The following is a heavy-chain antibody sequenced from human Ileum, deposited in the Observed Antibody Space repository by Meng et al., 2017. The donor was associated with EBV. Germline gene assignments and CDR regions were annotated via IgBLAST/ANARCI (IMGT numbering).Heavy chain of an antibody. J-gene: IGHJ4*02. Sequence: QVHLLQSGAEVTTPGASVTVSCKASGFTFTNYGFTWVRQAPGQGLEWMGWISANNGDRHYAQKFQDRVTLTTDGYTPTVYMELRSLRSDDTAVYFCARKPTSAALDYWGQGTLVTVSS. CDR1: GFTFTNYG. D-gene: IGHD6-13*01. CDR3: ARKPTSAALDY. CDR2: ISANNGDR. V-gene: IGHV1-18*01.